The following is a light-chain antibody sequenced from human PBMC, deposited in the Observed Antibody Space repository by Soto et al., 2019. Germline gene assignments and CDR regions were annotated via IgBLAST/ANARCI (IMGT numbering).Light chain of an antibody. CDR3: QSRDSSLSSSWV. V-gene: IGLV1-40*01. CDR1: SSNIGADFD. CDR2: HNN. Sequence: QAVVTQPPSVSGAPGQRVTISCTGSSSNIGADFDVHWYQHLPGTAPKLLISHNNNRPSGVPDRFSGSKSGTSASLAITGLQADDEAVYYCQSRDSSLSSSWVFGGGTQLT. J-gene: IGLJ3*02.